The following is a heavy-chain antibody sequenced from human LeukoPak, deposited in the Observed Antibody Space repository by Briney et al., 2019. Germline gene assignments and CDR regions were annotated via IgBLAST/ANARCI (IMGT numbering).Heavy chain of an antibody. CDR1: GGSFSGYY. CDR2: VNHSGST. J-gene: IGHJ5*02. CDR3: ARDLCSSTSCYGALNWFDP. D-gene: IGHD2-2*01. Sequence: SETLSLTCAVYGGSFSGYYWSWIRQPPGKGLEWIGEVNHSGSTNYNPSLKSRVTISVDTSKNQFSLKLSSVTAAATAVYYCARDLCSSTSCYGALNWFDPWGQGTLVTVSS. V-gene: IGHV4-34*01.